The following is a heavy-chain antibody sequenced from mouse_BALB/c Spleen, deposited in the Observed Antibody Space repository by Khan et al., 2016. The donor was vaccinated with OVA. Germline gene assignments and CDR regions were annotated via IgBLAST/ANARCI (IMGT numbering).Heavy chain of an antibody. CDR3: ARNREPDYFDY. CDR1: GFSLTSYG. V-gene: IGHV2-9*02. CDR2: IWAGGST. Sequence: VQLKESGPGLVAPPQSLSITCTVSGFSLTSYGVHWIRQPPGKGLEWLGVIWAGGSTNYNSALMSRLSISKDNSKSQVFLKMNSLQTDDTAMYFCARNREPDYFDYWGQGTTLTVSS. J-gene: IGHJ2*01.